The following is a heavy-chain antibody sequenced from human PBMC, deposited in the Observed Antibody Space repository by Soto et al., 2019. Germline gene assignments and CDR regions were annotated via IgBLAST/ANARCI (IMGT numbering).Heavy chain of an antibody. J-gene: IGHJ4*02. CDR2: IWYDGSNK. CDR1: GFTFSSYG. Sequence: GGSLRLSCAASGFTFSSYGMHWVRQAPGKGLEWVAVIWYDGSNKYYADSVKGRFTISRDNSKNTLYLQMNSLRAEDTAVYYCARGISRLLGYCSSTSCYFPFDYWGQGTLVTVSS. CDR3: ARGISRLLGYCSSTSCYFPFDY. V-gene: IGHV3-33*01. D-gene: IGHD2-2*01.